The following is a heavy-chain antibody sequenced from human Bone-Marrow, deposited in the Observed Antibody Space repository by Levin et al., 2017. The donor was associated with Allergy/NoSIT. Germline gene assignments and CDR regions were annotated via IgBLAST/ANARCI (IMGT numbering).Heavy chain of an antibody. J-gene: IGHJ6*02. CDR1: GYTFTNYG. V-gene: IGHV1-18*01. CDR2: ISAYNGNT. CDR3: ASERGILRFLEWPHSAMDV. Sequence: ASVKVSCKSFGYTFTNYGITWVRQAPGQGLEWVGWISAYNGNTNYARKLQGRITMSTDTSTRTAYMELRSLRSDDTAVYYCASERGILRFLEWPHSAMDVWGQGTTVTVSS. D-gene: IGHD3-3*01.